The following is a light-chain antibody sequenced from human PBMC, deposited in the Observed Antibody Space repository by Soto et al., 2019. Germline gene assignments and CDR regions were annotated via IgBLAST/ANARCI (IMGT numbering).Light chain of an antibody. CDR3: QQYGSSRGT. CDR2: DAS. J-gene: IGKJ1*01. CDR1: QSVNNNY. V-gene: IGKV3-20*01. Sequence: EIVLTQSPGTLSLSPGERATLSCRASQSVNNNYLAWYQQQRGQAPRLLIYDASSRATGIPDRFSGSGSGTDFTLTISRLEPEDFAVYHCQQYGSSRGTFGQGTKVDIK.